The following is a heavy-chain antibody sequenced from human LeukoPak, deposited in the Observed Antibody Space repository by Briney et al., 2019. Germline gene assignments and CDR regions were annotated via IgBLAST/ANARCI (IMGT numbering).Heavy chain of an antibody. Sequence: PGRSLRLSCTSSGLTFADYHVDWFRQAPGKGLQWVGFIRSRVYGETTQYAAFVRGRFTISRDDSEHIAYLQMDSLETEDTAVYYCGLERWLRCDYWGRGTLVTVSS. CDR3: GLERWLRCDY. CDR2: IRSRVYGETT. D-gene: IGHD5-24*01. V-gene: IGHV3-49*03. CDR1: GLTFADYH. J-gene: IGHJ4*02.